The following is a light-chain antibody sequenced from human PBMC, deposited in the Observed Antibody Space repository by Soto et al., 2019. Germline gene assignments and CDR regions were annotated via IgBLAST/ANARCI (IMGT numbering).Light chain of an antibody. CDR1: ISDVGGNKF. V-gene: IGLV2-14*03. CDR2: DVS. J-gene: IGLJ1*01. Sequence: QSVLTQPASVSGSPGQSITIPCTGTISDVGGNKFVSWYQQYPGKAPKLMLCDVSNRSSGVSNRFSGSKSGNTASLTISGLQAEDEADYYCSSFAGRNYVFGTGTKVTVL. CDR3: SSFAGRNYV.